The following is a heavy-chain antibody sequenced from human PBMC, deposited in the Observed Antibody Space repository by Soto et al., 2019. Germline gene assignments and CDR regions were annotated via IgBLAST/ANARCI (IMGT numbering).Heavy chain of an antibody. V-gene: IGHV5-10-1*01. Sequence: GESLKISCTGFGYTYTTFWISWVRQMPGRGLEWMGRIDPRGSYTSYSPSFQGHVTISVDKSINTAYLQWGSLKASDTAMYYCARLYCSSSTCDSWFDPWGQGTLVTVSS. CDR3: ARLYCSSSTCDSWFDP. CDR1: GYTYTTFW. CDR2: IDPRGSYT. J-gene: IGHJ5*02. D-gene: IGHD2-2*01.